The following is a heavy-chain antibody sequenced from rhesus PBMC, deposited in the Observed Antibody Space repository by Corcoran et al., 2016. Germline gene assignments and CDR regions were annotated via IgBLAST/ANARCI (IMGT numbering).Heavy chain of an antibody. D-gene: IGHD3-3*01. CDR2: IFGSSGST. CDR3: ARNYNFWSGYYGLDV. Sequence: QVQLQESGPGLVKPSETLSLTCAVSGGSIRGGYDWCWIRQPPGKGLEWIGYIFGSSGSTNQNPSLKNRVTFSKDTSENQFSLKLSSVTAADTAVYYCARNYNFWSGYYGLDVWGPGVLVTVSS. V-gene: IGHV4-76*01. J-gene: IGHJ5-1*01. CDR1: GGSIRGGYD.